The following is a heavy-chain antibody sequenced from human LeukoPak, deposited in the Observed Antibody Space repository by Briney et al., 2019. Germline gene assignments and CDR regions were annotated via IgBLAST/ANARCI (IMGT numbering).Heavy chain of an antibody. CDR2: IYHSGST. CDR3: AREAWATVTTRHRYFDY. Sequence: SETLSLTCAVSGGSISSGGYSWSWIRQPPGKGLEWIGYIYHSGSTYYNPSLKSRVTISVDRSKNQFSLKLSSVTAADTAVYYCAREAWATVTTRHRYFDYWGQGTLVTVSS. V-gene: IGHV4-30-2*01. CDR1: GGSISSGGYS. J-gene: IGHJ4*02. D-gene: IGHD4-17*01.